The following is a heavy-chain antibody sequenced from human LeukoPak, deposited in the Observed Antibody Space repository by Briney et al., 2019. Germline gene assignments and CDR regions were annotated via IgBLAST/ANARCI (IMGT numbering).Heavy chain of an antibody. D-gene: IGHD3-10*01. J-gene: IGHJ3*01. Sequence: PGGSLRLSCAASGFTFSSYAMSWVRQAPGKGLEWVSDISGSGGSTYYADPVKGRFTISRDNSKNTLYLQMNSLRAEDAAVYYCARDGPAVPGQSRAFDVWGQGTMVTVSS. CDR1: GFTFSSYA. CDR3: ARDGPAVPGQSRAFDV. V-gene: IGHV3-23*01. CDR2: ISGSGGST.